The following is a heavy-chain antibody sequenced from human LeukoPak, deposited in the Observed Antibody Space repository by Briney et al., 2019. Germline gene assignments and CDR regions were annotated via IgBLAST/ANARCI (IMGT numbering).Heavy chain of an antibody. Sequence: GGSLRLSCAASGFTFDDYGMSWVRQAPGKGLEWVSGINWNGGSTGYADSVKGRFTISRDNAKNSLYLQMNSLRAEDTALYHCARDTRGDYGGPGAFDIWGQGTMVTVSS. CDR2: INWNGGST. V-gene: IGHV3-20*01. J-gene: IGHJ3*02. D-gene: IGHD4-23*01. CDR3: ARDTRGDYGGPGAFDI. CDR1: GFTFDDYG.